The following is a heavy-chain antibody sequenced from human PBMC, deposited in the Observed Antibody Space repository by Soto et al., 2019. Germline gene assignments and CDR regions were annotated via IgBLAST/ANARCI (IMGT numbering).Heavy chain of an antibody. CDR3: ATRILTGYSPGAFDI. J-gene: IGHJ3*02. CDR1: GFTFSSYA. V-gene: IGHV3-23*01. D-gene: IGHD3-9*01. CDR2: ISGSGGST. Sequence: GGSLRLSCAASGFTFSSYAMSWVRQAPGKGLEWVSAISGSGGSTYYADSVKGRFTISRDSSKNTLYLQMNSLRAEDTAVYYCATRILTGYSPGAFDIWGQGTMVTVSS.